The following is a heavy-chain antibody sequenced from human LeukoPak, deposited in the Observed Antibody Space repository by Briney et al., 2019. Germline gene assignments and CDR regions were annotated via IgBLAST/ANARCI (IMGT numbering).Heavy chain of an antibody. Sequence: GASVKVSCKASGYTFTDYYMHWVQQAPGKGLEWMGRVDPEDGETIYAEKFQGRVTITADTSTDTAYMELSSLRSEDTAVYYCARAPQGYYYYYMDVWGKGTTVTVSS. CDR1: GYTFTDYY. J-gene: IGHJ6*03. CDR2: VDPEDGET. CDR3: ARAPQGYYYYYMDV. V-gene: IGHV1-69-2*01.